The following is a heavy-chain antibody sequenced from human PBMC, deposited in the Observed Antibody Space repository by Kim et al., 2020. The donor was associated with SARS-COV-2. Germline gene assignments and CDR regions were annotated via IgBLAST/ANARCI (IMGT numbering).Heavy chain of an antibody. D-gene: IGHD3-10*01. J-gene: IGHJ4*02. CDR1: GFTFSTYG. V-gene: IGHV3-7*03. CDR2: IKQDGGGI. Sequence: GGSLRLSCAASGFTFSTYGMSWVRQAPGKGLEWVANIKQDGGGIYYADSVRGRFTISRDNAKNSLYLQMNSLRAEDTAVYYCAGVGVALLVRFGGIHFDYWGQGTLVTVSS. CDR3: AGVGVALLVRFGGIHFDY.